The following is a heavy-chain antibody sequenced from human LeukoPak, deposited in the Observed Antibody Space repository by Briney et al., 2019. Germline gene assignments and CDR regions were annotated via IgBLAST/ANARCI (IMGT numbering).Heavy chain of an antibody. CDR1: GFSFSSYG. CDR2: ISGSGAST. CDR3: AKGGWIQLWYQFDY. J-gene: IGHJ4*02. Sequence: GGTLRLSCAASGFSFSSYGMSWVRQAPGKGLEWVSGISGSGASTYYADSVKGRFTISRDNSKNTLYLQMNSLRAEDTAVYYCAKGGWIQLWYQFDYWGQGTLVTVSS. D-gene: IGHD5-18*01. V-gene: IGHV3-23*01.